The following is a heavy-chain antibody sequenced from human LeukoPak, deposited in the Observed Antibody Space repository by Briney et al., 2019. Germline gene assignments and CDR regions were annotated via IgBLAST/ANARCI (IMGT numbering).Heavy chain of an antibody. CDR3: ATSSIRPDYYGMDV. J-gene: IGHJ6*02. V-gene: IGHV1-24*01. D-gene: IGHD2-2*01. CDR2: FGPEDGET. Sequence: GASVKVSCKVSGYTLTELSMHWVRQAPGKGLEWMGGFGPEDGETIYAQKFQGRVTMTEDTSTDTAYMELSSLRSEDTAVYYCATSSIRPDYYGMDVWGQGTTVTVSS. CDR1: GYTLTELS.